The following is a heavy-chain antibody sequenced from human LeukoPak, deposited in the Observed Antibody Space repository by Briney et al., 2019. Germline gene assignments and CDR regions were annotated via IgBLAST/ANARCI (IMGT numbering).Heavy chain of an antibody. CDR3: ARALRPAAGRSRHLDY. CDR1: GGTFSSYA. V-gene: IGHV1-69*13. J-gene: IGHJ4*02. D-gene: IGHD6-13*01. CDR2: IIPIFGTA. Sequence: SVKVSCKASGGTFSSYAISWVRQAPGQGLEWMGRIIPIFGTANYAQKFKGRVTITSDESTSTAYMEWSSLISEDTAVYYCARALRPAAGRSRHLDYWGQGTLVTVSS.